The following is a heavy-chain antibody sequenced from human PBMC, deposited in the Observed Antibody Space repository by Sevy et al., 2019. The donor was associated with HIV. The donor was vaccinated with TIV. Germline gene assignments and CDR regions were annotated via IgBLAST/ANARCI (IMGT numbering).Heavy chain of an antibody. CDR2: IIPIFGTA. V-gene: IGHV1-69*13. Sequence: ASVKVSCKASGGTFNTYAISWVRQAPGQGLEWMGGIIPIFGTANYAQNFQGRVAITADESTTTVLMELRSLRSEDTAVCYCAGGGGLGNCGGGSCYSGNYWGQGTLVTVSS. CDR1: GGTFNTYA. CDR3: AGGGGLGNCGGGSCYSGNY. D-gene: IGHD2-15*01. J-gene: IGHJ4*02.